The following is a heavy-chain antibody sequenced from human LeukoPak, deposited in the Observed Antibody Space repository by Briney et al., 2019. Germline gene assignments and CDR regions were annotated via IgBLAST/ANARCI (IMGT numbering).Heavy chain of an antibody. V-gene: IGHV3-21*01. J-gene: IGHJ4*02. Sequence: GGSLRLSCAASGFTFSSYSMNWVRQAPGKGPEWVSSISSSSSYVYYADSVKGRFTISRDNAKNSLYLQMNSLRAEDTAVYYCARDLRRGDYWGQGTLVTVSS. CDR2: ISSSSSYV. CDR1: GFTFSSYS. D-gene: IGHD3-16*01. CDR3: ARDLRRGDY.